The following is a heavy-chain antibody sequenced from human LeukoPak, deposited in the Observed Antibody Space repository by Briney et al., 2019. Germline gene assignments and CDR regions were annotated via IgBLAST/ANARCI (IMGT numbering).Heavy chain of an antibody. Sequence: SQTLSLTCAISGDSVSSNSAAWNWIRQSPSRGLEWLGRTYYRSKWYNDYAVSVKSRITINPDTSKNQFSLQLNSVTPEDTAVYYCARTDEEYYYGSGSYFDYWGQGTLVTVSS. J-gene: IGHJ4*02. D-gene: IGHD3-10*01. V-gene: IGHV6-1*01. CDR3: ARTDEEYYYGSGSYFDY. CDR1: GDSVSSNSAA. CDR2: TYYRSKWYN.